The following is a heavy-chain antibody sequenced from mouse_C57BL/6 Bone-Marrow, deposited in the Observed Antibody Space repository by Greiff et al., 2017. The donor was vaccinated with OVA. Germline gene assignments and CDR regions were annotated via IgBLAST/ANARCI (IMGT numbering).Heavy chain of an antibody. J-gene: IGHJ4*01. D-gene: IGHD1-1*01. Sequence: VESGGGLVQPGGSLSLSCAASGFTFTDYYMSWVRQPPGKALEWLGFIRNKANGYTTEYSASVKGRFTISRDNSQSILYLQMNALRAEDSATYYCARYRAVVAPYAMDYWGQGTSVTVSS. CDR3: ARYRAVVAPYAMDY. CDR2: IRNKANGYTT. V-gene: IGHV7-3*01. CDR1: GFTFTDYY.